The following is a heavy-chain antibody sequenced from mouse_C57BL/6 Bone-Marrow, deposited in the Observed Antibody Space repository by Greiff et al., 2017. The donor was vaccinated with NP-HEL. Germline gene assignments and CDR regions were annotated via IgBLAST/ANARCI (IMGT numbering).Heavy chain of an antibody. CDR2: IYWDDDK. D-gene: IGHD1-1*01. CDR3: ARGYYYGSRGFAY. CDR1: GFSLSTSGMG. J-gene: IGHJ3*01. Sequence: QVTLKESGPGILQSSQTLSLTCSFSGFSLSTSGMGVSWIRQPSGKGLEWLAHIYWDDDKRYNPSLKSRLTISKDTSRNQVFLKITSVDTADTATYYCARGYYYGSRGFAYWGQGTLVTVSA. V-gene: IGHV8-12*01.